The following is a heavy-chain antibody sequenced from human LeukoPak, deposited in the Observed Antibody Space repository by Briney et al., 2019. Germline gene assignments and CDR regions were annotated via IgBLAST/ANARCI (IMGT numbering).Heavy chain of an antibody. J-gene: IGHJ4*02. V-gene: IGHV3-7*03. Sequence: GGSLRLSCVASGFSFSSYRMNWVRQAPGKGLEWVANIRQDGDTKYYVDSVKGGFTISRDNAMNSLYLQMNSLRAEDTAIYYCARSLPYGTTWYGRSDFWGQGTLVTVSS. CDR3: ARSLPYGTTWYGRSDF. CDR2: IRQDGDTK. CDR1: GFSFSSYR. D-gene: IGHD6-13*01.